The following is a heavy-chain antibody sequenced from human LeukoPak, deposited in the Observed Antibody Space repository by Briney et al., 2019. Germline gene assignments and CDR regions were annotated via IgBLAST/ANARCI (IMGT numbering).Heavy chain of an antibody. V-gene: IGHV3-30-3*01. D-gene: IGHD6-6*01. Sequence: QPGRSLRLSCAASGFTFSSYAMHWVRQAPGKGLEWVAVISYDGSNKYYADSVKGRFTISRDNSKNTLYLQMNSLRAEDTAVYYCASSRIAARPVDYWGQGTLVTVSS. CDR1: GFTFSSYA. CDR3: ASSRIAARPVDY. CDR2: ISYDGSNK. J-gene: IGHJ4*02.